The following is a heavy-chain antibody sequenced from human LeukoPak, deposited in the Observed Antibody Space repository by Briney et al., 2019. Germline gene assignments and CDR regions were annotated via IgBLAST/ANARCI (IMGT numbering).Heavy chain of an antibody. V-gene: IGHV1-69*13. J-gene: IGHJ6*03. CDR2: IISIFGTA. D-gene: IGHD3-10*01. CDR1: GGTFSSYA. CDR3: ARTIWFGELYYYYMDV. Sequence: SVKVSCKASGGTFSSYAISWVRQAPGQGLEWMGGIISIFGTANHAQKFQGRVTSTADESTSTASMELSRLRSEDTAVYYCARTIWFGELYYYYMDVWGKGTTVTVSS.